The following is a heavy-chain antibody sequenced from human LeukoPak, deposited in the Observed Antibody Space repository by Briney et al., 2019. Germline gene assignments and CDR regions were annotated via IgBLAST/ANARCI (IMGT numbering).Heavy chain of an antibody. CDR2: IKQDGSEK. CDR3: ASAWGYCSGGSCYSPDY. J-gene: IGHJ4*02. Sequence: GGSLRLSCAASGFTFSSYWMSWVRQAPGKGLERVANIKQDGSEKYYVDSVKGRFTISRDNAKNSLYLQMNSLRAEDTAVYYCASAWGYCSGGSCYSPDYWGQGTLVTVSS. CDR1: GFTFSSYW. D-gene: IGHD2-15*01. V-gene: IGHV3-7*01.